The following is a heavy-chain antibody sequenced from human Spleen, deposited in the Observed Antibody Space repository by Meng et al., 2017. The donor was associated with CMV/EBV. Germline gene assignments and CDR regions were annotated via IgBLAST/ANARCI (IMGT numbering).Heavy chain of an antibody. J-gene: IGHJ4*02. V-gene: IGHV1-18*01. CDR1: GDTFTSHG. CDR2: ISAYNGHT. CDR3: AGGSGWPFFDY. D-gene: IGHD6-25*01. Sequence: SCKASGDTFTSHGVNWVRQAPGQGLEWMAWISAYNGHTNYAHKFQGRVTVTADTSTNTAYMELRSLRTDDTAVYYCAGGSGWPFFDYWGQGTLVTVSS.